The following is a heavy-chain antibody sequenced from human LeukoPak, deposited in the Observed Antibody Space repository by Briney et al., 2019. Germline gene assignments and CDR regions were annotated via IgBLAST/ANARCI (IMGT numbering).Heavy chain of an antibody. CDR1: GFTFSSYA. D-gene: IGHD6-13*01. V-gene: IGHV3-23*01. CDR3: ANHALRIAAAGPYGMDV. Sequence: PGGSLRLSCAASGFTFSSYAMSWVRQAPGKGLEWVSAISGSGGSTYYAASVKGRFTISRDNSKNTLYLQMNSLRAEDTAVYYCANHALRIAAAGPYGMDVWGQGTTVTVSS. CDR2: ISGSGGST. J-gene: IGHJ6*02.